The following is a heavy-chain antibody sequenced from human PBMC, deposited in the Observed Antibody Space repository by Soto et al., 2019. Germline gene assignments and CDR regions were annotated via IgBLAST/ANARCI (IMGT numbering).Heavy chain of an antibody. CDR3: ARMGQLFYGMDV. J-gene: IGHJ6*02. V-gene: IGHV4-30-4*01. Sequence: SETLSLTCTVSGGSTSSGDYYWSWIRQPPGKGLEWIGYIYYSGSTYYNPSLKSRFTISVDTSKNQFSLKLSSVTAADTAVYYCARMGQLFYGMDVWGQGTTVTVSS. CDR1: GGSTSSGDYY. CDR2: IYYSGST. D-gene: IGHD5-18*01.